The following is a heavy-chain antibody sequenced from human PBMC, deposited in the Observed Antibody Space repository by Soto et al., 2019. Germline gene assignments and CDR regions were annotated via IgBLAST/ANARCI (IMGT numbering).Heavy chain of an antibody. J-gene: IGHJ4*02. CDR2: IYYSGST. CDR3: ARLKAGPDH. CDR1: GGSISSSSYY. Sequence: SETLSLTCTVSGGSISSSSYYWGWIRQPPGKGLEWIGSIYYSGSTCYNPSLKSRVTISVDTSKNQFSLKLSSVTAADTAVYYCARLKAGPDHWGQGTLVTVSS. V-gene: IGHV4-39*01.